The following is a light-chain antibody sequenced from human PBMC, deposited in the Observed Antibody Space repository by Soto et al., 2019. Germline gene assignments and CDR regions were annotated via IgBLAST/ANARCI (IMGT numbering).Light chain of an antibody. CDR2: LNSDGSH. V-gene: IGLV4-69*01. CDR1: SGHSSSA. J-gene: IGLJ1*01. CDR3: QTWGTGIHV. Sequence: QLVLTQSPSASASLGASVKLTCTLSSGHSSSAIAWHQQQPEKGPRYLMKLNSDGSHSKGDGIPDRFSGSSSGAERYLIISSLQSEDEADYYCQTWGTGIHVFGTGTKLTVL.